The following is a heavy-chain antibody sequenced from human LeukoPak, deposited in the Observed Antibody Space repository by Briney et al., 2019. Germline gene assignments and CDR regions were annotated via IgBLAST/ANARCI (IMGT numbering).Heavy chain of an antibody. D-gene: IGHD1-20*01. Sequence: GGSLRLSCAASGFTVSSNYMSWVRQAPGKGLEWVSVIYSGGSTYYADSVKGRFTISRDNSKNTLYLQMNSLKTEDTAVYYCTTEYPNRITGTKGGYFDYWGQGTLVTVSS. CDR3: TTEYPNRITGTKGGYFDY. CDR2: IYSGGST. V-gene: IGHV3-53*01. J-gene: IGHJ4*02. CDR1: GFTVSSNY.